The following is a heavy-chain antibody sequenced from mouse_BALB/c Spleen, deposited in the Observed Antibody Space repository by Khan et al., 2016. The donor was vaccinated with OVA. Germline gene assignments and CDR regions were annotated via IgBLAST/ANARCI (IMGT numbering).Heavy chain of an antibody. Sequence: EVQLQESGPGLVKPSQSLSLTCTVTGYSITTDYAWHWIRQFLGNKLEWMGFISYSGNTKYNPSLKSRISITRDTSKNQFFLQLKSVTTEDTARYFCARVYGGDFDYWGQGTTLTVSS. V-gene: IGHV3-2*02. CDR3: ARVYGGDFDY. CDR2: ISYSGNT. J-gene: IGHJ2*01. D-gene: IGHD2-10*02. CDR1: GYSITTDYA.